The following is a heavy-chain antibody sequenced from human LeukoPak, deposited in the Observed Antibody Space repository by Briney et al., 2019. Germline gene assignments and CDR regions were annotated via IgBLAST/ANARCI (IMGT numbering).Heavy chain of an antibody. D-gene: IGHD6-19*01. V-gene: IGHV3-20*04. CDR1: GFTFDDYG. J-gene: IGHJ4*02. CDR3: ARGLGTIAVAGSSPCGFDY. CDR2: INWNGGST. Sequence: GGSLRLSCAASGFTFDDYGMSWVRQAPGKGLEWVSGINWNGGSTGYADSVKGRFTISRDNSKNTLYLQMNSLRAEDTAVYYCARGLGTIAVAGSSPCGFDYWGQGTLVTVSS.